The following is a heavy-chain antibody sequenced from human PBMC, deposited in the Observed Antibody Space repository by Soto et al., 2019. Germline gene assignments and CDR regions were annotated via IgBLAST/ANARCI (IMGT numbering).Heavy chain of an antibody. CDR2: ISGSGGST. V-gene: IGHV3-23*01. CDR3: AKDPPITMVRGVIMTHYGMDV. J-gene: IGHJ6*02. Sequence: GGSLRHSCSSSGFTFRSYARCWVRQAQGKGLEWVSAISGSGGSTYYAASVKGRFTISRDNSKNTLYLQMNSLRAEDTAVYYCAKDPPITMVRGVIMTHYGMDVWGQGT. D-gene: IGHD3-10*01. CDR1: GFTFRSYA.